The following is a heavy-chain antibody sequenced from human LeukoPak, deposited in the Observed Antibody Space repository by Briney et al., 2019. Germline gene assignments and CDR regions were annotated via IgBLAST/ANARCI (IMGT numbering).Heavy chain of an antibody. Sequence: PGGSLRLSCAASGFTFSSYSMNWVRQAPGKGLEWVSSISSSSSYIYYADSVKGRFTISRDNAKNSLYLQMNSLRAEDTAVYYCARAGDSSGYYCFGGQGTLVTVSS. J-gene: IGHJ4*02. V-gene: IGHV3-21*01. CDR1: GFTFSSYS. D-gene: IGHD3-22*01. CDR3: ARAGDSSGYYCF. CDR2: ISSSSSYI.